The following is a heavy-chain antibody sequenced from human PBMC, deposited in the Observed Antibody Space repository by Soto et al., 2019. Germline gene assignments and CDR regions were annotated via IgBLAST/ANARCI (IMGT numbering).Heavy chain of an antibody. J-gene: IGHJ5*02. V-gene: IGHV3-11*01. CDR2: ISGNGRTV. Sequence: PGGSLRLSCAASGFTFIEFYMNWIRQAPGKGLEWLSYISGNGRTVYYADSVKGRFTISRDNTKKSLYLEMTSLRADDSAMYYCARDGRGPTALDLWGQGTLVTVSS. D-gene: IGHD1-26*01. CDR3: ARDGRGPTALDL. CDR1: GFTFIEFY.